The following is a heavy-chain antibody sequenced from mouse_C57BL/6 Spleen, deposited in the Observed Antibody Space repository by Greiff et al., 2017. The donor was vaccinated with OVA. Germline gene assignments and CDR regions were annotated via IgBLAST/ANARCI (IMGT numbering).Heavy chain of an antibody. J-gene: IGHJ3*01. CDR3: ARGGYDVAWFAY. V-gene: IGHV5-17*01. CDR1: GFTFSDYG. Sequence: EVQVVESGGGLVKPGGSLKLSCAASGFTFSDYGMHWVRQAPEKGLEWVAYISSGSSTIYYADTVKGRFTISRDNAKNTLFLQMTSLRSEDTAMYYCARGGYDVAWFAYWGQGTLVTVSA. D-gene: IGHD2-2*01. CDR2: ISSGSSTI.